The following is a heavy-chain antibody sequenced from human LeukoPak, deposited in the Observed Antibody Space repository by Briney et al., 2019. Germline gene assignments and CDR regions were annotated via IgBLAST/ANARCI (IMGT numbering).Heavy chain of an antibody. CDR2: IDYSATT. V-gene: IGHV4-59*01. CDR3: ARDSRRELLHAFDI. Sequence: SETLSLTCTVSGGSISTYYWSWIRQPPGKGLEWIAYIDYSATTNYNPSLKSRVTISVDTSKNQFSLKLSSVTAADTAVYYCARDSRRELLHAFDIWGQGTMVTVSS. CDR1: GGSISTYY. D-gene: IGHD1-26*01. J-gene: IGHJ3*02.